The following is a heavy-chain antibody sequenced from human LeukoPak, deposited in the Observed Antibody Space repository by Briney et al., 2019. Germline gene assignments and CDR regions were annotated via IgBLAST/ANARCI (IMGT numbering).Heavy chain of an antibody. D-gene: IGHD4-17*01. CDR3: ARDGFGDYVFGY. CDR2: ITSSGGSI. V-gene: IGHV3-48*01. Sequence: GGSLRLSCAASGFTFSIYSMSWVRQAPGKGLEWVSYITSSGGSIYHADSVKGRFTISRDNSKNTLYLQMNSLRAEDTAVYYCARDGFGDYVFGYWGQGTLVTVSS. J-gene: IGHJ4*02. CDR1: GFTFSIYS.